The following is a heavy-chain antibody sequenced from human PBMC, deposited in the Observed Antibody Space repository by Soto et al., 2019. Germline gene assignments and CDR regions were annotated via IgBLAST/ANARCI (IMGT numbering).Heavy chain of an antibody. CDR2: MNPNSGNT. J-gene: IGHJ6*02. V-gene: IGHV1-8*01. Sequence: QVQLVQSGAEVKKPGASVKVSCKASGYTFTSYDINWVRQATGQGLEWMGWMNPNSGNTGYAQKFQGRVTMTRNTSISTAYMELSSLRSEDTAVYYCARMDAVPASRVYYYGMDVWGQGTTVTVSS. CDR3: ARMDAVPASRVYYYGMDV. CDR1: GYTFTSYD. D-gene: IGHD2-2*01.